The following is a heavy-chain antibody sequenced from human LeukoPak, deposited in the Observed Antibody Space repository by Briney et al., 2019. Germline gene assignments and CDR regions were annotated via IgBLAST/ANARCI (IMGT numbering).Heavy chain of an antibody. CDR2: IYYSGST. D-gene: IGHD5-12*01. J-gene: IGHJ6*02. CDR1: GGSISSGGYY. CDR3: ASGRGYNYYYYYGMDV. Sequence: PSETLSLTCTVSGGSISSGGYYWSWIRQHPGKGLEWIGYIYYSGSTYYNPSLKSRVTISVDTSKNQFSLKLSSVTAVDTAVYYCASGRGYNYYYYYGMDVWGQGTTVTVSS. V-gene: IGHV4-31*03.